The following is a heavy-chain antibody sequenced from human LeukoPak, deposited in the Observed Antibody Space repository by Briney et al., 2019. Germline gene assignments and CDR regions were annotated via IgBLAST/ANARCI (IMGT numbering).Heavy chain of an antibody. D-gene: IGHD4-17*01. CDR1: GFTFSSYS. V-gene: IGHV3-30*03. CDR3: ARDHHGDGKFDY. Sequence: GGSLRLSCAASGFTFSSYSMNWVRQAPGKGLEWVAVISYDGSNKYYADSVKGRFTISRDNSKNTLYLQMNSLRAEDTAVYYCARDHHGDGKFDYWGQGTLVTVSS. J-gene: IGHJ4*02. CDR2: ISYDGSNK.